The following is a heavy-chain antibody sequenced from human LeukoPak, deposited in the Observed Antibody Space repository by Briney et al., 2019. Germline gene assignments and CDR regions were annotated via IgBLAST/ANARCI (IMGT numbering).Heavy chain of an antibody. Sequence: GGSLRLSCAASGFTFDDYAMHWVRQAPGKGLEWVSGISWNSGSIGYADSVKGRFTISRDNAKNSLYLQMNSLRAEDTALYYCAKDIGSGSCGSGFGYGMDVWGQGTTVTVSS. CDR1: GFTFDDYA. CDR2: ISWNSGSI. V-gene: IGHV3-9*01. CDR3: AKDIGSGSCGSGFGYGMDV. D-gene: IGHD3-10*01. J-gene: IGHJ6*02.